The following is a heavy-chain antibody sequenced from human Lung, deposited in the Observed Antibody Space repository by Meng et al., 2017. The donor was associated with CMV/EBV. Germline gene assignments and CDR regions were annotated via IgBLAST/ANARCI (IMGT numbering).Heavy chain of an antibody. D-gene: IGHD3-3*01. CDR2: IIPICGTA. CDR1: GGTFSSYA. Sequence: SXXVSXKASGGTFSSYAISWVRQAPGQGLEWMGGIIPICGTANYAQKFQGRVTITTDESTSTAYMELSSLRSEDTAVYYCARDRPITFFGVVQSQWFDPWXQGTXVTVSS. V-gene: IGHV1-69*05. CDR3: ARDRPITFFGVVQSQWFDP. J-gene: IGHJ5*02.